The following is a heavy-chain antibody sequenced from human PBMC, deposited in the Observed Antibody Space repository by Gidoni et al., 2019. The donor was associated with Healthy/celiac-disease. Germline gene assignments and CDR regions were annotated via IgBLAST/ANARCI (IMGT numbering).Heavy chain of an antibody. J-gene: IGHJ4*02. CDR1: GFTFSSYA. V-gene: IGHV3-23*01. CDR2: ISGSGGST. Sequence: EVQLLESGGGLVQPGGSLRLSCAASGFTFSSYAMSWVRQAPGKGLEWVSAISGSGGSTYYADSVKGRFTISRDNSKNTLYLQMNSLRAEDTAVYYCAKDLNSGYDYKGYFDYWGQGTLVTVSS. CDR3: AKDLNSGYDYKGYFDY. D-gene: IGHD5-12*01.